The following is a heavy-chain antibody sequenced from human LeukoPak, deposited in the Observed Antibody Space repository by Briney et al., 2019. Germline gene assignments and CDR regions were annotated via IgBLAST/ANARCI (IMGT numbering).Heavy chain of an antibody. D-gene: IGHD3-22*01. J-gene: IGHJ4*02. Sequence: GRSLRLSCAASGFTFGSYAMHWVRQAPGKGLEWVAVISYDGSNKYYADSVKGRFTISRDNSKNTLYLQMNSLRAEDTAVYYCARDKEDSSGFPLGYWGQGTLVTVSS. CDR1: GFTFGSYA. V-gene: IGHV3-30*04. CDR3: ARDKEDSSGFPLGY. CDR2: ISYDGSNK.